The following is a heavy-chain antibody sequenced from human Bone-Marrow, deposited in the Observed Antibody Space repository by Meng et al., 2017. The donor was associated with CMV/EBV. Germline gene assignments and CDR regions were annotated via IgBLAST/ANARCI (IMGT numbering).Heavy chain of an antibody. CDR1: GGSFSGYY. D-gene: IGHD5-24*01. CDR3: ARKEMATIAPTSLFDY. Sequence: SETLSLTCAVYGGSFSGYYWSWIRQPPGKGLDWIGEINHSGSTNYNPSLKSRVTISVDTSKNQFSLKLSSVTAADTAVYYCARKEMATIAPTSLFDYWGQGTLVTVSS. V-gene: IGHV4-34*01. J-gene: IGHJ4*02. CDR2: INHSGST.